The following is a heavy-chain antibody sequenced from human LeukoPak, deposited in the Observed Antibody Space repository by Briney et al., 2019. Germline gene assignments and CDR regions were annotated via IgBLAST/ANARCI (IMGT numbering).Heavy chain of an antibody. Sequence: GASVKVSCKASGYTFTGYYMHWVRQAPGQGLEWMGWINPNSGGTNYAQKFQGRVTMTRDTSISTAYMELSRLRSDDTAVYYCARELPTTRYCSGGSCLNWFDPWGQGTLVTVSS. D-gene: IGHD2-15*01. CDR1: GYTFTGYY. J-gene: IGHJ5*02. V-gene: IGHV1-2*02. CDR3: ARELPTTRYCSGGSCLNWFDP. CDR2: INPNSGGT.